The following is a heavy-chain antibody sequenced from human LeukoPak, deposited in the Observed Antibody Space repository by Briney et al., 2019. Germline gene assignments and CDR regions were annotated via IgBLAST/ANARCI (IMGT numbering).Heavy chain of an antibody. J-gene: IGHJ4*02. CDR2: ISGSDDGT. CDR3: AKSPVSSCRGSFCYPFDY. V-gene: IGHV3-23*01. CDR1: GFTFSTYA. D-gene: IGHD2-15*01. Sequence: GGSLRLSCAASGFTFSTYAMSWVRQIPGKGLEWVSAISGSDDGTYYADSVKGRFTISRDNTRNTLYLQMNTLRAEDTAVYFCAKSPVSSCRGSFCYPFDYWGQGNLVTVSS.